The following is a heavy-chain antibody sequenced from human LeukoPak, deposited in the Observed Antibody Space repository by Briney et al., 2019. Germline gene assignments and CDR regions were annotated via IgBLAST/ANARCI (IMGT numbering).Heavy chain of an antibody. D-gene: IGHD6-13*01. CDR3: ARQPGIAAAGQGDYFDY. CDR1: GGSISRYY. J-gene: IGHJ4*02. CDR2: IYTSGST. Sequence: SETLSLTCTVSGGSISRYYWSWIRQPAGKGLEWIGRIYTSGSTNYNPSLKSRVTMSVDTSKNQFSLKLSAVTAADTAVYYCARQPGIAAAGQGDYFDYWGQGTLVTVSS. V-gene: IGHV4-4*07.